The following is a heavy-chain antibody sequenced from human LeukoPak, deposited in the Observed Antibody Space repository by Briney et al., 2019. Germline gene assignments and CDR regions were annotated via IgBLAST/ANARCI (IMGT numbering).Heavy chain of an antibody. CDR1: GGSFSGYY. CDR3: ARFRGMNYDFWSGYYGVFDY. V-gene: IGHV4-39*01. CDR2: IYYSGST. J-gene: IGHJ4*02. D-gene: IGHD3-3*01. Sequence: SETLSLTCAVYGGSFSGYYWGWIRQPPGKGLEWIGSIYYSGSTYYNPSLKSRVTISVDTSKNQFSLKLSSVTAADTAVYYCARFRGMNYDFWSGYYGVFDYWGQGTLVTVSS.